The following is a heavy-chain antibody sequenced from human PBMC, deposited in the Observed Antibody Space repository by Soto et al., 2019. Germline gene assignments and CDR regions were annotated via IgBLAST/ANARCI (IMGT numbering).Heavy chain of an antibody. J-gene: IGHJ4*02. D-gene: IGHD4-17*01. CDR3: ANLYDDYVPIGPVAY. Sequence: GGSLRLSCAASGFTFSSYAMSWVRQAPGKGLEWVSGISGSGGSTYYADSVKGRFTISRDNFKNTLHLQMYSLRAEDTAVYYYANLYDDYVPIGPVAYWGQGTLVTVSS. CDR1: GFTFSSYA. CDR2: ISGSGGST. V-gene: IGHV3-23*01.